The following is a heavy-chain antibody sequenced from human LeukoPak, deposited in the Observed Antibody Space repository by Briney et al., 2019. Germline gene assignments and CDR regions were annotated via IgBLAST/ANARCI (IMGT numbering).Heavy chain of an antibody. D-gene: IGHD2-2*01. CDR2: INPNSGGT. CDR3: ARVSSTSLVGSFGAFDI. Sequence: ASVKVSCKASGYTFTGYYMHWVRQAPGQGLEWMGWINPNSGGTNYAQKFQGRVTMTRDTSISTAYMELSRLRSDDTAVYYCARVSSTSLVGSFGAFDIWGQGTMVTVSS. CDR1: GYTFTGYY. V-gene: IGHV1-2*02. J-gene: IGHJ3*02.